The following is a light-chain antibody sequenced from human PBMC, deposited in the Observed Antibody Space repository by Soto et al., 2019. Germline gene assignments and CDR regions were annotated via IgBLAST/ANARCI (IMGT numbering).Light chain of an antibody. CDR2: EVS. J-gene: IGLJ2*01. Sequence: QSALTQPASVSGSPGQSITISCTGTSSDVGGYNSVSWYQHHPDKDPKLVIYEVSNRPSGVSSRFAGSKSGYTASLSISGLQAKDEADSYCSSYTSDSTPMLFGGGTKLTVL. CDR1: SSDVGGYNS. V-gene: IGLV2-14*01. CDR3: SSYTSDSTPML.